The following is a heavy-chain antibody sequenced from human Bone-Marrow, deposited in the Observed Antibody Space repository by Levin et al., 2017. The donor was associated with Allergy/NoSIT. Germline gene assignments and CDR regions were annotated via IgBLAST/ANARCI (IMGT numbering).Heavy chain of an antibody. D-gene: IGHD3-10*01. CDR3: ARVPSLVRGVTPVYYFDY. CDR1: EYTFTNYY. Sequence: ASVKVSCKASEYTFTNYYIHWVRQAPGQGLEWMGIINPRGGSTTYAQKFQGRVTMTRDTSTSTVYMALSSLRSEDTAVYYWARVPSLVRGVTPVYYFDYWGQGTLVTVSS. J-gene: IGHJ4*02. CDR2: INPRGGST. V-gene: IGHV1-46*01.